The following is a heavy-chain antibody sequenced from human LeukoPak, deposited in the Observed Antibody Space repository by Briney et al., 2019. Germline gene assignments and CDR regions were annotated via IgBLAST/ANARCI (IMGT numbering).Heavy chain of an antibody. J-gene: IGHJ3*02. D-gene: IGHD6-6*01. Sequence: GGSLRLSCAASGFTFSSYSMNWARQAPGKGLEWVSYISSSSSTIYYADSVKGRFTISRDNAKNSLYLQMNSLRAEDTAVYYCASLPSSIAARTPPDIWGQGTMVTVSS. CDR2: ISSSSSTI. V-gene: IGHV3-48*01. CDR1: GFTFSSYS. CDR3: ASLPSSIAARTPPDI.